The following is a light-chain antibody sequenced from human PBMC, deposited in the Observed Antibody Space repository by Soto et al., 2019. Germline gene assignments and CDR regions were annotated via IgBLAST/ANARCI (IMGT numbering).Light chain of an antibody. CDR1: SSNIGAGYD. V-gene: IGLV1-40*01. J-gene: IGLJ7*01. CDR2: GNS. Sequence: QPVLTQPPSVSGAPGQRVTISCTGSSSNIGAGYDVHWYQQLPGTAPKLLIYGNSNRPSGVPDRFSGSKSGTSASLAITGLQAEDEADYYCQSYDSSLRPVFGGGTQLTVL. CDR3: QSYDSSLRPV.